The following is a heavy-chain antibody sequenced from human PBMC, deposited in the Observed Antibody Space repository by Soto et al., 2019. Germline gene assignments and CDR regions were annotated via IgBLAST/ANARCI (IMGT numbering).Heavy chain of an antibody. V-gene: IGHV1-18*01. CDR2: ISAFNGNT. CDR1: GYTFSSYG. J-gene: IGHJ6*02. Sequence: QVHLVQSGGEVKKPGASVKVSCTASGYTFSSYGISWVRQAPGQGLEWMGWISAFNGNTNSVQRLQGRVALTTDASMSTAYMELRSLRSDDTAVYYCARGWDYYYGLDVWGQGTTVTVSS. CDR3: ARGWDYYYGLDV. D-gene: IGHD1-26*01.